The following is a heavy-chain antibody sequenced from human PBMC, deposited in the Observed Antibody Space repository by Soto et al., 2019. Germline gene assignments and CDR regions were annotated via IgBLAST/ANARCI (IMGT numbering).Heavy chain of an antibody. CDR2: ISGSGGST. D-gene: IGHD6-19*01. J-gene: IGHJ4*02. V-gene: IGHV3-23*01. CDR3: AKPRIPRIAVPGYFDY. CDR1: GVRFSSYA. Sequence: GGSLRLSCAASGVRFSSYAMSWVRQAPGKGLEWVSAISGSGGSTYYADSVKGRFTISRDNSKNTLYLQMNSLRAEDTAVFYCAKPRIPRIAVPGYFDYWGQGTLVTVSS.